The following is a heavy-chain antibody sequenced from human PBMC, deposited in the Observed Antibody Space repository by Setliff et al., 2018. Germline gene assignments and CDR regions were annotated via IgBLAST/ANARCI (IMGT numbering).Heavy chain of an antibody. V-gene: IGHV3-72*01. CDR2: TRDRAHSYST. CDR1: GFIFSDHY. Sequence: GGSLRLSCAASGFIFSDHYLDWVRQAPGRGLEWVARTRDRAHSYSTEYAASAKGRFFISRDNAKNSLYLQMNSLRAEDTAVYFCARDQPPVIVGATGWGAFDIWGQGTMVTVSS. CDR3: ARDQPPVIVGATGWGAFDI. J-gene: IGHJ3*02. D-gene: IGHD1-26*01.